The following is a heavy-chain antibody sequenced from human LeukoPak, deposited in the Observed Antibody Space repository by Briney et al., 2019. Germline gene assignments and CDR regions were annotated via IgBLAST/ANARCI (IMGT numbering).Heavy chain of an antibody. Sequence: GGSLRLSCAASGFTFSSYAMSWVRQAPGKGLEWVSAISGSGGSTYYADSVKGRFTISRDNAKNSLYLQMNSLRAEDSAVYYCARSRDYGDYWGQGTLVTVSS. D-gene: IGHD2-2*01. CDR3: ARSRDYGDY. CDR2: ISGSGGST. V-gene: IGHV3-23*01. J-gene: IGHJ4*02. CDR1: GFTFSSYA.